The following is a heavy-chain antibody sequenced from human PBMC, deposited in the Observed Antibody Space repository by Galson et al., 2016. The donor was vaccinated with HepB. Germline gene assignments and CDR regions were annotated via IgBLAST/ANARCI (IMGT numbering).Heavy chain of an antibody. Sequence: SLRLSCAASGFTFSRSDMYWVRQAPGKGLEWVAVTSYDGSNEYYADSVKGRFTISRDNSKNTLYLQMKSLRAEDTAVYYCAKPETRPYDILTGHSHFDYWGQGTLVTVSS. CDR1: GFTFSRSD. CDR2: TSYDGSNE. D-gene: IGHD3-9*01. J-gene: IGHJ4*02. CDR3: AKPETRPYDILTGHSHFDY. V-gene: IGHV3-30*18.